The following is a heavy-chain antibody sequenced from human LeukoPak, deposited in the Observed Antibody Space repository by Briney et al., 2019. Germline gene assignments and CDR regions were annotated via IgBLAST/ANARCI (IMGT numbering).Heavy chain of an antibody. J-gene: IGHJ4*02. CDR2: IYPGDSDT. D-gene: IGHD3-22*01. Sequence: GESLKISCKGSGYSFTSYWIGWVRQMPGKGLEWMGIIYPGDSDTRYSPSFQGQVTISADKSISTAYLQWSSLKASDTAMYYCARHVPGVVITTSFDYWGQGTLVTVSS. CDR3: ARHVPGVVITTSFDY. V-gene: IGHV5-51*01. CDR1: GYSFTSYW.